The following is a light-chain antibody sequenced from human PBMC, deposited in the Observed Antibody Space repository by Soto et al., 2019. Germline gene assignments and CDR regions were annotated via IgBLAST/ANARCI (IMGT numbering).Light chain of an antibody. CDR1: QGIDDW. J-gene: IGKJ4*01. V-gene: IGKV1-5*03. CDR3: QEYNSY. CDR2: RAS. Sequence: DNKMTQSPSTLSASVGDRVTITCRASQGIDDWLAWYQEKPGKAPKLLIYRASNLETGVPSRFSGSGFGTEFTLTISSLQPDDFATYYCQEYNSYFGGGTKVEIK.